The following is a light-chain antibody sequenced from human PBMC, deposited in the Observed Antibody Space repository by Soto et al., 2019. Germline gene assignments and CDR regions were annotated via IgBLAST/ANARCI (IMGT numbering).Light chain of an antibody. CDR3: AAWDDRLSGVV. CDR1: SSDVGGFNY. V-gene: IGLV1-47*01. CDR2: RNI. J-gene: IGLJ2*01. Sequence: QSALTQPASVSGSPGQSITISCTGTSSDVGGFNYVSWYQQHPGKTPKLLIYRNIQRPSGVPDRFSGSKSGSSASLAISGLRSEDEADYYCAAWDDRLSGVVFGGGTKLTVL.